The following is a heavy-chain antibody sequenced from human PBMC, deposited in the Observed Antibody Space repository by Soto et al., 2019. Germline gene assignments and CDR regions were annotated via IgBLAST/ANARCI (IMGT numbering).Heavy chain of an antibody. J-gene: IGHJ5*02. D-gene: IGHD1-26*01. V-gene: IGHV1-69*13. CDR3: YTVGATTGDNWFDP. Sequence: AVKGSCKASGGTFSSYDISWVRQAPGQGREGLGGIIPIFGTANYAQKFQGRVTITADESTSTAHMELSRLRSEDTAAYYCYTVGATTGDNWFDPWGQGTLVTLSS. CDR2: IIPIFGTA. CDR1: GGTFSSYD.